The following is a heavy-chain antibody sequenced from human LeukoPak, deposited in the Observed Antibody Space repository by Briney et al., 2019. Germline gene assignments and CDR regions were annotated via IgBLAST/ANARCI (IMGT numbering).Heavy chain of an antibody. Sequence: PGGSLRLSCAASGFTFSSYAMSWVRQAPGKGLEWVSAISGSGGSTYYADSVKGRFTISRDNSKNTLYLQMNSLRAEDTAVYYCAKEQTHDYGGKDRTKYFDYWGQGTLVTVSS. CDR1: GFTFSSYA. CDR3: AKEQTHDYGGKDRTKYFDY. V-gene: IGHV3-23*01. CDR2: ISGSGGST. D-gene: IGHD4-23*01. J-gene: IGHJ4*02.